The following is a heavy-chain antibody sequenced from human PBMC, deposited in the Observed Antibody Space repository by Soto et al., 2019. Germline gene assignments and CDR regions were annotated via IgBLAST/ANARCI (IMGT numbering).Heavy chain of an antibody. CDR3: AKVKTPTMWATIDAFDI. CDR1: GFTFSSYS. Sequence: EVQLLESGGGLVQPGGSLRLSCAASGFTFSSYSMSWVRQAPGKGLEWVSAISGSGGSTYYADSVKGRFTISRDNAKNTLYLQMNSLRAEDTAVYYCAKVKTPTMWATIDAFDIWGQGTMVTVSS. V-gene: IGHV3-23*01. J-gene: IGHJ3*02. CDR2: ISGSGGST. D-gene: IGHD3-10*02.